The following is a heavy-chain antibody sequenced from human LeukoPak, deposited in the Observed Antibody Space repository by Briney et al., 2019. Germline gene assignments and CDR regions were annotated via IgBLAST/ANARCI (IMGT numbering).Heavy chain of an antibody. CDR2: TNWDGGRT. J-gene: IGHJ4*02. V-gene: IGHV3-20*04. CDR1: GFTFDDYA. CDR3: ARVSEQQPPH. D-gene: IGHD6-13*01. Sequence: GGSLRLSCAASGFTFDDYAMSWVRQTPGKGLEWVSGTNWDGGRTGYADSVKGRFTISRDNAKNSLYLQMNSLRAEDTAVYYCARVSEQQPPHWGQGTLVTVSS.